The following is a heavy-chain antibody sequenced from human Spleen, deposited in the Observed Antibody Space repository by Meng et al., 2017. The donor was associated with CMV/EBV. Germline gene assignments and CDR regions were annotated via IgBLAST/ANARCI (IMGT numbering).Heavy chain of an antibody. CDR2: INHSGST. CDR3: ARYGTMVRGVIYAFDI. CDR1: GGSFSGYY. D-gene: IGHD3-10*01. Sequence: GSLRLSCAVYGGSFSGYYWSWIRQPPGKGLEWIGEINHSGSTNYNPSLKSRVTISVDTSKNQFSLKLSSVTAADTAVYYCARYGTMVRGVIYAFDIWGQGTMVTVSS. V-gene: IGHV4-34*01. J-gene: IGHJ3*02.